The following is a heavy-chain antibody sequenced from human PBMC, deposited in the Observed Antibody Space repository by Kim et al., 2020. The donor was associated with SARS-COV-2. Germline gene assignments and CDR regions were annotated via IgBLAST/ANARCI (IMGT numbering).Heavy chain of an antibody. D-gene: IGHD5-12*01. V-gene: IGHV4-34*01. CDR3: ARGYGDGYNDY. Sequence: TYNPSLKSRVTISVDTSKNQFSLKLSSVTAADTAVYYCARGYGDGYNDYWGQGTLVTVSS. J-gene: IGHJ4*02.